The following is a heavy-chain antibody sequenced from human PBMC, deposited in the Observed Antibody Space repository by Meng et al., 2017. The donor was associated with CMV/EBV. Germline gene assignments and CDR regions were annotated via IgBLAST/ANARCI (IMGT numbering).Heavy chain of an antibody. J-gene: IGHJ6*02. Sequence: LSLTGAASGFTFSSYWMSWVRQAPGKGLEWVANIKQDGSEKYYVDSVKGRFTISRDNAKNSLYLQMNSLRAEDTAVYYCARGDVPAPPFPYYYGMDVWGQGTTVTVSS. V-gene: IGHV3-7*01. CDR3: ARGDVPAPPFPYYYGMDV. D-gene: IGHD2-2*01. CDR2: IKQDGSEK. CDR1: GFTFSSYW.